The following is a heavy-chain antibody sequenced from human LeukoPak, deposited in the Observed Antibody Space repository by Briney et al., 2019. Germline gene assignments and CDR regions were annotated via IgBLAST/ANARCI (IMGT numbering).Heavy chain of an antibody. CDR3: AELGITMIGGV. Sequence: GGSLRLSCAAFGFTFSSYEMNWVRQAPGKGLEWVSYIDSVKGRFTISRDNAKNSLYLQMNSLRAEDTAVYYCAELGITMIGGVWGKGTTVTISS. V-gene: IGHV3-48*03. CDR2: I. J-gene: IGHJ6*04. D-gene: IGHD3-10*02. CDR1: GFTFSSYE.